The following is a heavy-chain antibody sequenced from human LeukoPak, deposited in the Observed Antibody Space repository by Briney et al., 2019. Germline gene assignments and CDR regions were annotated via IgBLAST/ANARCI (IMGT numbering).Heavy chain of an antibody. D-gene: IGHD5-12*01. V-gene: IGHV3-23*01. CDR3: AKVPNPVALNWFDP. CDR1: GFTFSTYA. Sequence: GGSLRLSCTASGFTFSTYAMTWVRQAPGKGLEWVSSIRGGGTSTFYADSVKGRFTISRDNSKNTLYLQMNSLRAEDTAVYYCAKVPNPVALNWFDPWGQGTLVTVSS. J-gene: IGHJ5*02. CDR2: IRGGGTST.